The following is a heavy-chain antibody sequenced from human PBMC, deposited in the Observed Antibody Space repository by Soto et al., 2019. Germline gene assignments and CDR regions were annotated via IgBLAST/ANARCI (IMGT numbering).Heavy chain of an antibody. CDR3: AREGGRYCTGGSCQVDY. V-gene: IGHV4-39*02. CDR2: IYYSGNT. Sequence: PSETLSLTCTVSGGSISSSSYYWGWIRQPPGKGLEWIGSIYYSGNTYYTPSLKSRVTISVDTSKNQFPLKLSSVTAADTAVYYCAREGGRYCTGGSCQVDYWGQGTLVTVSS. D-gene: IGHD2-15*01. CDR1: GGSISSSSYY. J-gene: IGHJ4*02.